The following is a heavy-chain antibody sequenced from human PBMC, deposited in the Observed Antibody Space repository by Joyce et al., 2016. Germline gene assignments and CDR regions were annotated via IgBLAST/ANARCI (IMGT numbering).Heavy chain of an antibody. D-gene: IGHD3-10*01. J-gene: IGHJ6*02. CDR2: IKHSGST. CDR1: GGSFSGYD. Sequence: QVQLQQSGAGLLRPSETLSLTCVIYGGSFSGYDWSWIRQSPGGGLEWIGEIKHSGSTYYNPSVKSRVTISIDTSKNQFSLKLTSVTVADTAVYYCGRVMLGSGSPVPRMDVWGQGTTVTVSS. V-gene: IGHV4-34*01. CDR3: GRVMLGSGSPVPRMDV.